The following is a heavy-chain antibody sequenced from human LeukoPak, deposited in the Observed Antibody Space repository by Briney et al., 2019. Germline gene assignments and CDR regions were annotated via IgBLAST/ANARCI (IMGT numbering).Heavy chain of an antibody. D-gene: IGHD6-6*01. Sequence: GGSLRLSCAASGFTFSSYWMSWVRQAPGKGLEWVSVMYGGGNTYYADSVKGRFTISRDNSKNTLYLQMNSLRAEDTAVYYCARGRPVYYFDYWGQGTLVSVSS. V-gene: IGHV3-53*01. CDR3: ARGRPVYYFDY. CDR2: MYGGGNT. CDR1: GFTFSSYW. J-gene: IGHJ4*02.